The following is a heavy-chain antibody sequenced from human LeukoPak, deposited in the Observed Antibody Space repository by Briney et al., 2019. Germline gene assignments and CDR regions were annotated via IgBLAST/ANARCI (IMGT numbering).Heavy chain of an antibody. J-gene: IGHJ4*02. CDR1: GGSISSSSYY. Sequence: SETLSLTCTVSGGSISSSSYYWGWIRQPPGKGLEWIGSIYYSGSTYYNPSLKSRVTIPVDTSKNQFSLKLSSVTAADTAVYYCARDSPYVWGSYRPFDYWGQGTLVTVSS. CDR2: IYYSGST. D-gene: IGHD3-16*02. V-gene: IGHV4-39*07. CDR3: ARDSPYVWGSYRPFDY.